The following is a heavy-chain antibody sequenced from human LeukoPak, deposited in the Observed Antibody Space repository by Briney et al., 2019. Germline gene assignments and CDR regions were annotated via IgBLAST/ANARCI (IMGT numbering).Heavy chain of an antibody. CDR1: GGSISSGTDY. J-gene: IGHJ4*02. CDR2: TYMSGST. Sequence: PSETLSLTCTVSGGSISSGTDYWSWIRQPDGQGREWIVRTYMSGSTDYNPSFKSRVTMSVGTSHNQFSLRLSPVTAADTAVYCCASMGIASGYSSGWYWGDYWGQGTLVTVSS. V-gene: IGHV4-61*02. D-gene: IGHD6-19*01. CDR3: ASMGIASGYSSGWYWGDY.